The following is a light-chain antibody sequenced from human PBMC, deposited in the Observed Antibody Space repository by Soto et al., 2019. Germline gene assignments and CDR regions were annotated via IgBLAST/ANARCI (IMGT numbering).Light chain of an antibody. V-gene: IGLV2-14*01. CDR2: QVS. J-gene: IGLJ1*01. CDR1: SSDLGGYNY. CDR3: CSYTSSSPYV. Sequence: QSVLTQPASVSGSPGQSITISSTGTSSDLGGYNYASWYQHHPGKAPKLMIYQVSNRPSGVSNRFSGSTSGNTASLTISGLQAEDEADYFCCSYTSSSPYVFGAGTKVTVL.